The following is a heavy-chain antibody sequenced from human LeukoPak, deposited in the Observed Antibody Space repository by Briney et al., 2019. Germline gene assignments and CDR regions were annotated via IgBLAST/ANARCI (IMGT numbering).Heavy chain of an antibody. CDR2: IGTSSSYI. Sequence: PGGSLRLSCAASGFTFSSYSMNWVRQAPGKGLEWVSSIGTSSSYIYYADSVKGRFTISRDNAKNSLYMQMNSLRAEDTAVYYCARDLAGATVAGRWFDYWGQGTLVTVSS. CDR1: GFTFSSYS. D-gene: IGHD6-19*01. CDR3: ARDLAGATVAGRWFDY. V-gene: IGHV3-21*01. J-gene: IGHJ4*02.